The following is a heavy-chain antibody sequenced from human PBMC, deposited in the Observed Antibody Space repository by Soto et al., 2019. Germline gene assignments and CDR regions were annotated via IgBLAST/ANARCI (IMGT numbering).Heavy chain of an antibody. CDR2: ISGRSSNI. CDR1: GFIFNTYT. V-gene: IGHV3-21*06. D-gene: IGHD3-9*01. J-gene: IGHJ5*02. Sequence: GGSLRLSCAASGFIFNTYTMNWVRQAPGKGLEWVSSISGRSSNIYYADSVKGRFTISRDKAENSLYLQMNSLRPEDTAVYYCARIRNYSWFDPWGQGTLVTVSS. CDR3: ARIRNYSWFDP.